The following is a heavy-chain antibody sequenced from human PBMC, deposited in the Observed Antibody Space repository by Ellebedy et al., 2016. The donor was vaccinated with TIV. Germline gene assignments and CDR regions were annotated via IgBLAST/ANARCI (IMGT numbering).Heavy chain of an antibody. CDR1: GFSFSSYW. V-gene: IGHV3-7*01. J-gene: IGHJ4*02. CDR3: ARDKVEGPTTFNY. Sequence: GGSLRLSXAASGFSFSSYWMSWVRQAPGKGPEWVANIKQDGSERYYVDSVKDRFTISRDNAKSSLYLQMNSLRAEDTAVYYCARDKVEGPTTFNYWGQGALVTVSS. CDR2: IKQDGSER. D-gene: IGHD1-26*01.